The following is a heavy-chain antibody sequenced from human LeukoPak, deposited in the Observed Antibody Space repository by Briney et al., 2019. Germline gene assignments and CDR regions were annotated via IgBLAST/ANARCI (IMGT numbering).Heavy chain of an antibody. CDR3: ARQQLRDYDFWSGYSLPYYFDY. Sequence: SETLSLTCTVSGGPISSSSYYWGWIRQPPGKGLEWIGSIYYSGSTYYNPSLKSRVTISVDTSKNQFSLKLSSVTAADTAVYYCARQQLRDYDFWSGYSLPYYFDYWGQGTLVTVSS. V-gene: IGHV4-39*01. D-gene: IGHD3-3*01. CDR1: GGPISSSSYY. J-gene: IGHJ4*02. CDR2: IYYSGST.